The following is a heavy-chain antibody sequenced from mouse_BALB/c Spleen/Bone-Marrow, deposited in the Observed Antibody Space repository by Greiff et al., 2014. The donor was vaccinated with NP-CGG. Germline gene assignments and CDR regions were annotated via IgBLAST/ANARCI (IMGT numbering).Heavy chain of an antibody. V-gene: IGHV5-6*01. D-gene: IGHD2-1*01. CDR2: ISSGGSYT. J-gene: IGHJ4*01. CDR1: GFTFSSYG. CDR3: ARQYGNLGVMDY. Sequence: EVHLVESGGDLVKPGGSLKLSCAASGFTFSSYGMSWVRQTPDKRLEWVATISSGGSYTYYPDSVKGRFTTSRDNAKNTLYLQMSSLKSEDTAMYYCARQYGNLGVMDYWGQGTSVTVSS.